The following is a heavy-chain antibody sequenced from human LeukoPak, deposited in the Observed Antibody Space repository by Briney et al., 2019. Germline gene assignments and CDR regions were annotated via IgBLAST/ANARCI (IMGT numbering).Heavy chain of an antibody. V-gene: IGHV3-23*01. CDR1: GFTFNSQS. CDR2: ISGSGTGT. J-gene: IGHJ4*02. D-gene: IGHD6-19*01. Sequence: PGGSLRLSCAASGFTFNSQSMSWVRQAPGKGLEWVSTISGSGTGTYYADSVKGRFTISRDNSKNTLYLQMNSLRAEDTALYFCAKGRGTNSGLTLDCWGQGTPVTLSS. CDR3: AKGRGTNSGLTLDC.